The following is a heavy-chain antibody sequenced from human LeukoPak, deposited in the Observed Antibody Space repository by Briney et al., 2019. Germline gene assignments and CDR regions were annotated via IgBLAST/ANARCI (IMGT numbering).Heavy chain of an antibody. CDR1: GFTFSSYA. Sequence: LRLSCAASGFTFSSYAMSWVRQAPGKGLEWIGSISYSGSTYFNPSLKSRVTVSLETSKNKFSLKLNSVTAADTAVYYCARTIQYFDWFFDFWGQGSLVPVSP. CDR2: ISYSGST. J-gene: IGHJ4*02. CDR3: ARTIQYFDWFFDF. D-gene: IGHD3-9*01. V-gene: IGHV4-30-2*03.